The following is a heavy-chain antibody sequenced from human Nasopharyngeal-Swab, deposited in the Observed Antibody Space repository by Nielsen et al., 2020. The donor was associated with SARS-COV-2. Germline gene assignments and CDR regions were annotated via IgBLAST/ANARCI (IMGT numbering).Heavy chain of an antibody. Sequence: SETLSLTCSVSGDSITSSHWSWIRQPPGKGLEWIGYMYYSGTTSYNPSLESRVTMSIDTSKNQFSLKVTSVTAADTAIYYCARQSSSSWYGAFDVWCRGTLDTVSS. CDR3: ARQSSSSWYGAFDV. J-gene: IGHJ3*01. V-gene: IGHV4-59*08. CDR2: MYYSGTT. CDR1: GDSITSSH. D-gene: IGHD6-13*01.